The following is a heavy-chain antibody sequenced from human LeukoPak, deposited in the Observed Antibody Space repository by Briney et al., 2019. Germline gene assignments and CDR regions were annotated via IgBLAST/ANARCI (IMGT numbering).Heavy chain of an antibody. D-gene: IGHD2-15*01. J-gene: IGHJ4*02. CDR2: ISSSSSYI. Sequence: GGSLRLSCAASGFTFSSYSMNWVRQAPGKGLEWVSSISSSSSYIYYADSVKGRFTISRDNAKNSLYLQMNSLRAEDTAVYYCARDRVVAATIFDYWGQGTLVTVSS. CDR1: GFTFSSYS. V-gene: IGHV3-21*01. CDR3: ARDRVVAATIFDY.